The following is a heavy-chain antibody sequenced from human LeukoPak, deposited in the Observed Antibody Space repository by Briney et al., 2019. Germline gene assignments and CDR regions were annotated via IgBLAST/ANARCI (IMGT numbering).Heavy chain of an antibody. Sequence: SQTLSLTCTVSGGSISSSSYYWGWIRQPPGKGLEWIGSIYYSGSTYYNPSLKSRVTISVDTSKNQFSLKLSSVTAADTAVYYCARGDIVVVPAAMPRIAAAGTHYYFDYWGQGTLVTVSS. CDR2: IYYSGST. CDR3: ARGDIVVVPAAMPRIAAAGTHYYFDY. V-gene: IGHV4-39*07. D-gene: IGHD2-2*01. CDR1: GGSISSSSYY. J-gene: IGHJ4*02.